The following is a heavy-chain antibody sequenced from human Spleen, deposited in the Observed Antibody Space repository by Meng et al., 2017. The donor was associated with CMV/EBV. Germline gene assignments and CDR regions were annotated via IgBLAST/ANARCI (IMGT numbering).Heavy chain of an antibody. Sequence: QWQMVEVWGGVSQPRRSLGIFWAASGFTFSSTAMHWVRRAPGKGLEWVAVISYDGSNKYYADSVKGRFTISRDNSKNTLYLQMNSLRAEDTAVYYCCDSSGYHWGQGTLVTVSS. J-gene: IGHJ5*02. V-gene: IGHV3-30*14. CDR1: GFTFSSTA. D-gene: IGHD3-22*01. CDR3: CDSSGYH. CDR2: ISYDGSNK.